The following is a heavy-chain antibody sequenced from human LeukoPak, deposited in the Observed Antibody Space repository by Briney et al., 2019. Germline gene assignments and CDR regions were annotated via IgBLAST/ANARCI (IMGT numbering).Heavy chain of an antibody. Sequence: GRSLRLSCAASGFTFSSYGMHWVRQAPGKGLEWVAVIWYGGSNKYYADSVKGRFTISRDNSKNTLYLQVNSLRAEDTAVYYCARYLTGWSSAFDIWGQGTMVTVSS. J-gene: IGHJ3*02. CDR2: IWYGGSNK. CDR3: ARYLTGWSSAFDI. D-gene: IGHD6-19*01. CDR1: GFTFSSYG. V-gene: IGHV3-33*08.